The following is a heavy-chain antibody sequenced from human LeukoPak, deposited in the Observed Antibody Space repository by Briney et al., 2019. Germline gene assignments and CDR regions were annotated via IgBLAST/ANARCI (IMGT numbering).Heavy chain of an antibody. CDR3: ARCSGAYSNYYYYGMDV. Sequence: VASVKVSCKASGYTFTSYGISWVRQAPGQGLERMGWISAYNGNTNYAQKLQGRVTMTTDTSTSTAYMELRSLRSDDTAVYYCARCSGAYSNYYYYGMDVWGQGTTVTVSS. CDR1: GYTFTSYG. V-gene: IGHV1-18*01. J-gene: IGHJ6*02. D-gene: IGHD3-10*02. CDR2: ISAYNGNT.